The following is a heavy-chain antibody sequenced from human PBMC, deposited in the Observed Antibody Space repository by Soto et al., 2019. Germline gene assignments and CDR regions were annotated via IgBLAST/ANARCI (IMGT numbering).Heavy chain of an antibody. V-gene: IGHV1-69*13. CDR3: ARGRRYCSSTSCYTLPDY. D-gene: IGHD2-2*02. CDR2: IIPIFGTA. J-gene: IGHJ4*02. Sequence: GASVKVSCKASGGTFSSYAIGWVRQAPGQGLEWMGGIIPIFGTANYAQKFQGRVTITADESTSTAYMELSSLRSEDTAVYYCARGRRYCSSTSCYTLPDYWGQGTLVTVSS. CDR1: GGTFSSYA.